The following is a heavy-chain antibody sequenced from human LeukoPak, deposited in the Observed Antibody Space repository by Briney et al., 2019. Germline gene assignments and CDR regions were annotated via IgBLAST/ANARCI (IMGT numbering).Heavy chain of an antibody. V-gene: IGHV4-38-2*02. Sequence: SETLSLTCTVSGYSISSGYYWGWIRQPPGKGLEWIGSIYHSGSTYYNPSLKSRVTISVGTSKNQFSLKLSSVTAADTAVYYCARDPYYYDSSAIFDIWGQGTMVTVSS. CDR3: ARDPYYYDSSAIFDI. CDR1: GYSISSGYY. J-gene: IGHJ3*02. CDR2: IYHSGST. D-gene: IGHD3-22*01.